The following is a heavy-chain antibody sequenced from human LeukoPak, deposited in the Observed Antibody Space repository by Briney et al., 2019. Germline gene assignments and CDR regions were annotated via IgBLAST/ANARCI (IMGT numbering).Heavy chain of an antibody. J-gene: IGHJ4*02. D-gene: IGHD6-13*01. CDR1: GFTFSGYW. V-gene: IGHV3-48*01. CDR3: ARVRYSSFYAGGPFFDY. Sequence: AGGSLRLSCAASGFTFSGYWMHWVRQAPGKGLEWVSYISSSSSTIYYADSVKGRFTISRDNAKNSLYLQMNSLRAEDTAVYYCARVRYSSFYAGGPFFDYWGQGTLVTVSS. CDR2: ISSSSSTI.